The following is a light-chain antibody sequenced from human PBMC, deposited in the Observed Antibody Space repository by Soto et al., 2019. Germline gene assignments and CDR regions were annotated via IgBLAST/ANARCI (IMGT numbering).Light chain of an antibody. J-gene: IGKJ1*01. CDR3: QQYGSSPWT. CDR2: GAS. Sequence: EIVLTQSPGTLSLSPGERDTLSCRASQSVSSSYLAWYQQKPGQAPRLLIYGASSRATGIPDRFSGNGSGTDFTLTISRLEPEDFAVYYCQQYGSSPWTFGQGTKVDIK. V-gene: IGKV3-20*01. CDR1: QSVSSSY.